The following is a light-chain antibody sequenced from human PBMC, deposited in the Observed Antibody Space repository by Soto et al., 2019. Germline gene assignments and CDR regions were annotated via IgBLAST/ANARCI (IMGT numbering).Light chain of an antibody. CDR3: QQYTNGPSWT. CDR2: GAS. V-gene: IGKV3-15*01. J-gene: IGKJ1*01. CDR1: QSVGSF. Sequence: EKVMTQSPATLSMSPGERATLSCRASQSVGSFLAWYQQKPGQAPRLLIYGASTRATGIPARFSGSGSGTEFTLTISSLQSEDFAVYYCQQYTNGPSWTFCQGTKVE.